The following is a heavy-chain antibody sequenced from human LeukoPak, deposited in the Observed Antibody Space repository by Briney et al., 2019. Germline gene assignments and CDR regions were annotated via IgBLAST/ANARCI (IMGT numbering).Heavy chain of an antibody. CDR3: ARSPPGYSSGWPREFDP. CDR2: IYPGDSDT. D-gene: IGHD6-19*01. V-gene: IGHV5-51*01. J-gene: IGHJ5*02. Sequence: GESLKISCKGSGYSFTSYWIGWVRQMPGKGLEWMGIIYPGDSDTRYSPSFQGQVTISADKSISTAYLQWSSLKASDTAMYYCARSPPGYSSGWPREFDPWGQGTLVTVSS. CDR1: GYSFTSYW.